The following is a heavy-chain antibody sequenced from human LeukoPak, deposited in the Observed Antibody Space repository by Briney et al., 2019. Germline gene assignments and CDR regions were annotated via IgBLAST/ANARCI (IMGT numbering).Heavy chain of an antibody. CDR2: IISHGGNT. D-gene: IGHD1-26*01. V-gene: IGHV3-64*01. Sequence: PGGSLRLSCAASGFTFSSYTMHWVRQAPGKGLEYVSAIISHGGNTHYTSSVKGRFTISRDNSKITLYLQMGSLRADDMAVYYCARVRMGATVSDYYYYYMDVWGKGTTVTVSS. CDR1: GFTFSSYT. J-gene: IGHJ6*03. CDR3: ARVRMGATVSDYYYYYMDV.